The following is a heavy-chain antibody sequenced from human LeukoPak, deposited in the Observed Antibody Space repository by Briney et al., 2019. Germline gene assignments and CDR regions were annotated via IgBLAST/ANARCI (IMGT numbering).Heavy chain of an antibody. V-gene: IGHV3-33*01. CDR1: GFTFSSYG. CDR3: ERTVTTSGYYYGMDV. D-gene: IGHD1-1*01. CDR2: IWYDGSNK. Sequence: GGSLRLSCAASGFTFSSYGMHWVRQAPGEGLEWVAVIWYDGSNKYYADSVKGRFTISRDNSKNTLYLQMNSLRAEDTAVYYCERTVTTSGYYYGMDVWGQGTTVTVSS. J-gene: IGHJ6*02.